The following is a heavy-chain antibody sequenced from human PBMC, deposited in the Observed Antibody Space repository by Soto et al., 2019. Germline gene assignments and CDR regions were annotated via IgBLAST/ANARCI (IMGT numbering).Heavy chain of an antibody. Sequence: QVQLQEPGPRLVKPSGTLSLTCSVSRGSISSGHWWSWVRQPPGKGLEWIGEIYHTGRTNYNPSLKSRVIISIDKSKSQFSLDLTSVTAADTATYYCARVLAGTWGGIDYWGQGTLVTVSS. CDR1: RGSISSGHW. CDR3: ARVLAGTWGGIDY. CDR2: IYHTGRT. V-gene: IGHV4-4*02. D-gene: IGHD3-16*01. J-gene: IGHJ4*02.